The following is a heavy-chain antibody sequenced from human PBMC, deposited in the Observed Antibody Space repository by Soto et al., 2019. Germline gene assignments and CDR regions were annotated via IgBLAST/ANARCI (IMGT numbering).Heavy chain of an antibody. D-gene: IGHD3-10*01. J-gene: IGHJ4*02. Sequence: ASVKVTCKASGYTFTSFAISWVQQATGQGLEWMGWISAYNGNTNYAQKLQGRVTMTTDTSTSTAYTELRSLRSDDTAVYYCASEIRKRARGYPAGYYSDYRGKGTLVTVS. CDR3: ASEIRKRARGYPAGYYSDY. CDR2: ISAYNGNT. CDR1: GYTFTSFA. V-gene: IGHV1-18*01.